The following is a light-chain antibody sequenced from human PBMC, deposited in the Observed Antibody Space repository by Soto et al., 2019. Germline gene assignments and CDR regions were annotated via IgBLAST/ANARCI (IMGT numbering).Light chain of an antibody. V-gene: IGLV1-40*01. CDR2: RNS. Sequence: QSVLTQPPSVSGAPGQRVTISCTGGSSNIGARYDVHWYQQLPGKAPKLLIYRNSNRPSGVPDRFSGSRSGTSASLAITGLQAEDEADYYCQSYDSSLSGVVFGGGTKLTVL. CDR1: SSNIGARYD. J-gene: IGLJ2*01. CDR3: QSYDSSLSGVV.